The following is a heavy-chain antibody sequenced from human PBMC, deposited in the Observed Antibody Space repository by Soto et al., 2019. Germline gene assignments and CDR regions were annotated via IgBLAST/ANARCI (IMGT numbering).Heavy chain of an antibody. CDR3: ARDPRRDIVVVPAAIPGFDP. D-gene: IGHD2-2*02. V-gene: IGHV1-18*04. Sequence: QVQLVQSGAEVKKPGASVKVSCKASGYTFTSYGISWVRQAPGQGLEWMGWISAYNGNTNYAQKLQGRVTMTTDTSTSTAYMELRSLRSDDTAVYYCARDPRRDIVVVPAAIPGFDPWGQGTLVTVSS. CDR1: GYTFTSYG. J-gene: IGHJ5*02. CDR2: ISAYNGNT.